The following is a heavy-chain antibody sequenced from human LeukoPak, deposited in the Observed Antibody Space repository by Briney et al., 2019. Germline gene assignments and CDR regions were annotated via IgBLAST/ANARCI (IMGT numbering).Heavy chain of an antibody. CDR3: ARALHYYGSGSYYMGGHDAFDI. CDR1: GFTFDDYT. CDR2: ISWDGDST. V-gene: IGHV3-43*01. J-gene: IGHJ3*02. Sequence: GGSLRLSCAASGFTFDDYTMHWVRQAPGKGLEWVSLISWDGDSTYYADSVKGRFTISRDNAKNSLYLQMNSLRAEDTALYYCARALHYYGSGSYYMGGHDAFDIWGQGTMVTVSS. D-gene: IGHD3-10*01.